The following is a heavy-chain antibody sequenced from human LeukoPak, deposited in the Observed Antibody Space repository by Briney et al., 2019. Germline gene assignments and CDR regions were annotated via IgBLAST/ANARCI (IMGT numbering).Heavy chain of an antibody. J-gene: IGHJ4*02. CDR2: ISGSCVTM. CDR1: GFTFSSYE. D-gene: IGHD6-19*01. Sequence: GGSLRLSCAASGFTFSSYEMNWVRQAPGRGLEWVSYISGSCVTMYYADSVKGRFTISRDDAKNSLYLQMNSLRAEDTAVYYCAREDIRLDYFDYWGQGTLVIVSS. V-gene: IGHV3-48*03. CDR3: AREDIRLDYFDY.